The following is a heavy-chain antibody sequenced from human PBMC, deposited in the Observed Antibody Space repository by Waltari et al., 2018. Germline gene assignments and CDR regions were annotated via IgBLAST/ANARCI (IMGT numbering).Heavy chain of an antibody. V-gene: IGHV1-69*13. CDR1: GGTFSSYA. Sequence: QVQLVQSGAEVKKPGSSVKVSCKASGGTFSSYAISWVRQAPGQGLEWMGGIIPIFGTAHYDQKFQGMVTITADESTITAYMELSSLRSEDTAVYYCAGEPGFRELFSPYYGMDVWGQGTTVTVSS. J-gene: IGHJ6*02. D-gene: IGHD3-10*01. CDR2: IIPIFGTA. CDR3: AGEPGFRELFSPYYGMDV.